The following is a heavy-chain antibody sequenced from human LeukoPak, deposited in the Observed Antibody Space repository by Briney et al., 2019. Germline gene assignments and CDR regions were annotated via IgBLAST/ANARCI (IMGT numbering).Heavy chain of an antibody. D-gene: IGHD7-27*01. V-gene: IGHV3-21*06. CDR1: GFTFSIYT. J-gene: IGHJ4*02. CDR3: ARDLAWGGY. CDR2: ITSSRSSM. Sequence: GESLRLSCVASGFTFSIYTMSWVRQAPGKGLEWVSSITSSRSSMYSADSVKGRLTISRDNAKNSLYLQMNSLRAEDTAVYYCARDLAWGGYWGQGTLVTVSS.